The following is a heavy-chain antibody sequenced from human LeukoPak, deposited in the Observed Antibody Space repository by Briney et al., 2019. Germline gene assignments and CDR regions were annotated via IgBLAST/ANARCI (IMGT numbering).Heavy chain of an antibody. CDR3: ATRFSSGWYPPYFRY. D-gene: IGHD6-19*01. CDR2: ISSSSSYI. Sequence: GGSLRLSCAASGFTFSSYSMNWVRQAPGKGLEWVSSISSSSSYIYYADSVKGRFTISRDDAKNSLYLQMTSLRVEDTAVYYCATRFSSGWYPPYFRYWGQGTLVTVSS. J-gene: IGHJ4*02. V-gene: IGHV3-21*04. CDR1: GFTFSSYS.